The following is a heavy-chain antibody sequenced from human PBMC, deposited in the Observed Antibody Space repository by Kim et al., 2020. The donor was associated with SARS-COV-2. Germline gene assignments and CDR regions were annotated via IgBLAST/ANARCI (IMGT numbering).Heavy chain of an antibody. CDR3: ARVGYGPLGGADS. V-gene: IGHV3-33*01. Sequence: GGSLRLSCAASGFPFSIYSMSWFRQPPGKGLEWVAFICSDGSSKYYGDSVKGRFAISRDNSKNPLYLQMTSLIVDDTAIYYCARVGYGPLGGADSLGQGT. J-gene: IGHJ5*02. D-gene: IGHD3-16*01. CDR1: GFPFSIYS. CDR2: ICSDGSSK.